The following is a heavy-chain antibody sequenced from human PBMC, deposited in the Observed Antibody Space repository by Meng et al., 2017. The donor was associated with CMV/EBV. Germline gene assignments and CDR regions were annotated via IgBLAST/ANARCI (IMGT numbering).Heavy chain of an antibody. CDR1: YA. J-gene: IGHJ6*02. D-gene: IGHD3-10*01. CDR3: ARDLGYYYGSGSLYYYYGMDV. CDR2: LNAGNGNT. V-gene: IGHV1-3*01. Sequence: YAMHWVRQAPGQRLEWMGWLNAGNGNTKYSQKFQGRVTITRDTSASTAYMELSSLRSEDTAVYYCARDLGYYYGSGSLYYYYGMDVWGQGTTVTVSS.